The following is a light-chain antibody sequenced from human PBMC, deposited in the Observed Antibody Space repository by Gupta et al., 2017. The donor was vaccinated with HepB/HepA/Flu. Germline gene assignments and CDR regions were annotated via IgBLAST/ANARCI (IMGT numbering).Light chain of an antibody. CDR1: SSDVGGYNY. CDR2: DVS. CDR3: NSYTTSSSPLV. Sequence: QSALTQPASVSGSPGQSITISCTGTSSDVGGYNYVSWYQQHPGKAPKLMIYDVSDRPSGDSTRFSGSKSGNTASLTISGLQAEDEADYYCNSYTTSSSPLVFGGGTKLTVL. J-gene: IGLJ2*01. V-gene: IGLV2-14*03.